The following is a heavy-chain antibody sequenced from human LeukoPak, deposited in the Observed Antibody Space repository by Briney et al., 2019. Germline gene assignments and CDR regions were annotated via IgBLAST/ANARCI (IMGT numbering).Heavy chain of an antibody. D-gene: IGHD1-26*01. CDR3: AVVVGATTAFDY. CDR1: GYTLTEVS. CDR2: FYLEDGET. Sequence: ASVKVSCKVSGYTLTEVSMHWVRQAPGKGLEWVGGFYLEDGETIYAQKFQGRVTMTEDTSTDTAYMELSSLRSEDTAVYYCAVVVGATTAFDYWGQGTLVTVS. J-gene: IGHJ4*02. V-gene: IGHV1-24*01.